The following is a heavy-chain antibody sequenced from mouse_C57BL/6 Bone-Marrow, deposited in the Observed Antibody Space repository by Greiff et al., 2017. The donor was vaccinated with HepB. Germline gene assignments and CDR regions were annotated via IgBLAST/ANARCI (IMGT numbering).Heavy chain of an antibody. CDR3: ARETPYYSNRYWYFDV. D-gene: IGHD2-5*01. CDR1: GFTFSDYY. V-gene: IGHV5-16*01. Sequence: EVQLQESEGGLVQPGSSMKLSCTASGFTFSDYYMAWVRQVPEKGLEWVANINYDGSSTYYLDSLKSRFIISRDNAKNILYLQMSSLKSEDTATYYCARETPYYSNRYWYFDVWGTGTTVTVSS. J-gene: IGHJ1*03. CDR2: INYDGSST.